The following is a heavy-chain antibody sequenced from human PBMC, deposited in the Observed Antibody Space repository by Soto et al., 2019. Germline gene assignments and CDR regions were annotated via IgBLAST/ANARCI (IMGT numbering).Heavy chain of an antibody. CDR1: GYTFTTHY. CDR2: INPSGGRT. V-gene: IGHV1-46*01. J-gene: IGHJ4*01. D-gene: IGHD3-10*01. Sequence: ASVKVSCKTSGYTFTTHYVHWVLQAPGQGLEWMGIINPSGGRTSYALKFQGRITMTSDTSTNTVYVELTSLRSEDTAIYFCARAGENYGSGTFSPPLRYYFNSWGQGTLVTVSS. CDR3: ARAGENYGSGTFSPPLRYYFNS.